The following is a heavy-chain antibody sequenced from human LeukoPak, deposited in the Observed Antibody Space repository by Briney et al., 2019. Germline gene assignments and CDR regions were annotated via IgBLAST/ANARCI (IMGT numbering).Heavy chain of an antibody. CDR2: ISSSSNYI. CDR1: GFIFNNFN. CDR3: ARVSTGPF. V-gene: IGHV3-21*06. Sequence: GGSLRLSCAASGFIFNNFNMNWVRQAPGKGLEWVSSISSSSNYIYYADSVKGRFTLSRDNAQNALYLQMNSLRVEDSAVYYCARVSTGPFWGQGTLVTVSS. D-gene: IGHD1-1*01. J-gene: IGHJ4*02.